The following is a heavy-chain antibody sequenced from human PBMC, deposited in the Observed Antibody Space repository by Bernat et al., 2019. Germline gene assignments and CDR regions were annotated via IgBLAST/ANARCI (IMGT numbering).Heavy chain of an antibody. D-gene: IGHD3-16*01. CDR1: GFTFSSYA. J-gene: IGHJ6*02. Sequence: QVQLVESGGGVVQPGRSLRLSCAASGFTFSSYAIHWVRQAPGKGLEWVAAISDDGVNKYYADSVKGRFSISRDNDKNTLYLQMNSLRAEDTAVYYCARDRRGTDSGGMDVWGQGTTVTVSS. CDR2: ISDDGVNK. CDR3: ARDRRGTDSGGMDV. V-gene: IGHV3-30-3*01.